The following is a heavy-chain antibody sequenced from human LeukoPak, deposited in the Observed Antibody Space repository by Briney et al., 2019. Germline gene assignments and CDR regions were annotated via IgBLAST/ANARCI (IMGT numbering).Heavy chain of an antibody. Sequence: SETLSLTCTLSGGTVTSSTYFWGWIRQPPGKGLEWIGSISYSGATYYNPSLKSRVSMSVHTSKNQFSLKLSSVTAANTAVYYCARDGFYYHYYMDVWGEGTTVTVSS. CDR1: GGTVTSSTYF. CDR2: ISYSGAT. CDR3: ARDGFYYHYYMDV. J-gene: IGHJ6*03. V-gene: IGHV4-39*07. D-gene: IGHD1-14*01.